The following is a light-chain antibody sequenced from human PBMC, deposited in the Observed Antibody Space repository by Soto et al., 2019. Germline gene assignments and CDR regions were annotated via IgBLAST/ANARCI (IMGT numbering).Light chain of an antibody. J-gene: IGKJ1*01. CDR2: GAS. CDR3: QQYGSSGT. V-gene: IGKV3-20*01. CDR1: QSVSNNY. Sequence: EIVLTQSPGTLSLSPRERVTLSCMASQSVSNNYLAWYQQKPGQAPRLLIYGASNRATGIPDRFSGSGSGTDFTLTISRLEPEDFAVYYCQQYGSSGTFGQGTKVDIK.